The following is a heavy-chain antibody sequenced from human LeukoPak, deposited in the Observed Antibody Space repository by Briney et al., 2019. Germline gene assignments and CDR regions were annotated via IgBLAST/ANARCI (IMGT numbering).Heavy chain of an antibody. Sequence: GGSLRLSCAASGFTFSDYYMGWIRQAPGKGLEWVSYISSSGSTIYYADSVKGRFTISRDNAKNSLYLQMNSLRAEDTAVYYCARDKGYYYGSGSYYNETPYYYYYYGMDVWGQGTTVTVSS. J-gene: IGHJ6*02. V-gene: IGHV3-11*01. CDR2: ISSSGSTI. CDR3: ARDKGYYYGSGSYYNETPYYYYYYGMDV. D-gene: IGHD3-10*01. CDR1: GFTFSDYY.